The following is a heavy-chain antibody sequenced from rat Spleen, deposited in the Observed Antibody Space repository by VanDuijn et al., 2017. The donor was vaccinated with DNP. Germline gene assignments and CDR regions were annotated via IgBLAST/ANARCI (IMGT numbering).Heavy chain of an antibody. J-gene: IGHJ2*01. D-gene: IGHD1-11*01. CDR2: ISTSGGTT. CDR1: GFTFSNYG. V-gene: IGHV5S13*01. CDR3: AKAGGYSPWYFDY. Sequence: EVQLVESGGGLVQPGRSLQLSCAASGFTFSNYGMAWVRQAPKKGLEWVATISTSGGTTYYRDSVQGRFTISRDNAKSTLYLQMDSLRSEDTATYYCAKAGGYSPWYFDYWGQGVMVTVSS.